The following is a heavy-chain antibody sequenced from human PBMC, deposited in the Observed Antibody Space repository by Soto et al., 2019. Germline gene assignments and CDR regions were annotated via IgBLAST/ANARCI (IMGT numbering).Heavy chain of an antibody. J-gene: IGHJ6*02. CDR3: AKETRYYYGMDV. CDR1: GFTFDDYA. V-gene: IGHV3-9*01. Sequence: GGSLRLACAASGFTFDDYAMHWVRQAPGKGLEWVSGISWNSGSIGYADSVKGRFTVSRDNAKNSLYLQMNSLRAEDTALYYCAKETRYYYGMDVWGQGTTVTVSS. CDR2: ISWNSGSI.